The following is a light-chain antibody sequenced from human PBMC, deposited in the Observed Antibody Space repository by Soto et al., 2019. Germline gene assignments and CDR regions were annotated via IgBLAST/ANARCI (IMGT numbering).Light chain of an antibody. V-gene: IGLV2-11*01. J-gene: IGLJ1*01. CDR3: CSYAGNFLYV. CDR1: SSDVGGYNY. CDR2: DVI. Sequence: QSVLTQPRSVSGSPGQSVTISCTGTSSDVGGYNYVSWYQQHPNKAPKLMIYDVIERPSGVPDRFSGSRSGNTASLTISWLQAEDEADYYCCSYAGNFLYVFGTGTKVTVL.